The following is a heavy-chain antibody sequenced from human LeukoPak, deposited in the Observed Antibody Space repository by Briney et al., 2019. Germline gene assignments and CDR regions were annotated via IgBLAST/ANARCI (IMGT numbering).Heavy chain of an antibody. D-gene: IGHD5-18*01. CDR3: ARCVSKAGYSYPDY. CDR1: GYSFTNSW. CDR2: IYPGDSDT. V-gene: IGHV5-51*01. Sequence: GESLKISCKGSGYSFTNSWIGWVRQMPGKGLEWMGIIYPGDSDTRYSPSFQGQVTISADKSISTAYLQWSSLKASDTAMYYCARCVSKAGYSYPDYWGQGTLVTVSS. J-gene: IGHJ4*02.